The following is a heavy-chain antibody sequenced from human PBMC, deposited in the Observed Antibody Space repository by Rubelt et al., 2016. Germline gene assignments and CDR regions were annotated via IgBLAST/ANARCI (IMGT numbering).Heavy chain of an antibody. V-gene: IGHV5-10-1*01. CDR2: IDPSDSYT. CDR3: ARKRGTMIVVGDDAFDI. CDR1: GYSFTSHW. J-gene: IGHJ3*02. Sequence: EVQLVQSGAEVKKPGESLRISCKGSGYSFTSHWISWVRQMPGKGLEWMGRIDPSDSYTNYSPSFQGHVTISPDKSISTTCLQWSSLKAADTAIYYCARKRGTMIVVGDDAFDIWGQGTMVTVSS. D-gene: IGHD3-22*01.